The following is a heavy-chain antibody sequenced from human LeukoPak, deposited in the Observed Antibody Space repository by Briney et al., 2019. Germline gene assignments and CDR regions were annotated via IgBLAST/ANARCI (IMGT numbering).Heavy chain of an antibody. CDR3: AKGGPQLWSPTNIDY. D-gene: IGHD5-18*01. V-gene: IGHV3-23*01. CDR1: GFTFSSFG. CDR2: ISSTGGTA. Sequence: GGSLRLSCAASGFTFSSFGMSWVRQAPGKGLEWVSAISSTGGTAYYADSVKGRFTISRDNSKNTLYLQMNSLRAEDTAIYYCAKGGPQLWSPTNIDYWGQGTLVIVSS. J-gene: IGHJ4*02.